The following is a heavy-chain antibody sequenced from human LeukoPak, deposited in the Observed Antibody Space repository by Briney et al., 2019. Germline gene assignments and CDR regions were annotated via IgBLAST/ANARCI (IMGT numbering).Heavy chain of an antibody. Sequence: GGSLRLSCATSGFTFVDYGLSWVRRAPGKGLEWLCAINYNGAITDYADSVKGRFTISRDNAKDSLYLRMDSLRAEDTALYYCARDRLGPSFSVSHFDLWGQGTLVTVSS. CDR3: ARDRLGPSFSVSHFDL. CDR2: INYNGAIT. V-gene: IGHV3-20*04. CDR1: GFTFVDYG. D-gene: IGHD3-3*02. J-gene: IGHJ4*02.